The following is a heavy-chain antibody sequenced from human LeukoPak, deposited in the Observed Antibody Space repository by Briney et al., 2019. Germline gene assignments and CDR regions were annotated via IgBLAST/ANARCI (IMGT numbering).Heavy chain of an antibody. CDR1: RFTFSTYS. Sequence: GGSLRLSCAASRFTFSTYSMNWVRQAPGKGPEWVSSISSRSTYIYYADSVKGRFTISRDNAKNSLYLQMNNLRAEDTAMFYCATSMAQDVDAFHIWGQGTMVTVSS. D-gene: IGHD2-21*01. CDR3: ATSMAQDVDAFHI. J-gene: IGHJ3*02. V-gene: IGHV3-21*01. CDR2: ISSRSTYI.